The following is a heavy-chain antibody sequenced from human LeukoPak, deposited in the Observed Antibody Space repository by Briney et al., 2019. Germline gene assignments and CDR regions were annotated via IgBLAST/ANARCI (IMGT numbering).Heavy chain of an antibody. J-gene: IGHJ3*02. CDR1: GGSIRSTTYY. V-gene: IGHV4-61*02. CDR3: ARAEGLRDSSGYYYEYRGFEI. D-gene: IGHD3-22*01. CDR2: IYTSGST. Sequence: SSETLSLTCSVSGGSIRSTTYYWGWIRQPPGKGLEWIGRIYTSGSTNYNPSLKSRVTMSVDTSKNQFSLKLSSVTAADTAVYYCARAEGLRDSSGYYYEYRGFEIWGQGTMVTVSS.